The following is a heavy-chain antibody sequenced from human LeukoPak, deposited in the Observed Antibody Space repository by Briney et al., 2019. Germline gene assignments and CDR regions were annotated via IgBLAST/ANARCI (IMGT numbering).Heavy chain of an antibody. CDR3: ARGLRGQRAYYFDY. Sequence: GGSLRLSCAASGFTFSSYSMNWVRQAPGKGLEWVSSISSSSSYIYYADSVKGRFTISRDNAKNSLYLPMNSLRAEDTAVYYCARGLRGQRAYYFDYWGQGTLVTVSS. CDR2: ISSSSSYI. V-gene: IGHV3-21*01. J-gene: IGHJ4*02. CDR1: GFTFSSYS.